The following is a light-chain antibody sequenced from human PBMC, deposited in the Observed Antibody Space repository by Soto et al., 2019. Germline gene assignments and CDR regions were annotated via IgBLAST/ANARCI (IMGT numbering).Light chain of an antibody. CDR3: QQRLNWPLT. CDR1: QTVATS. CDR2: DAS. Sequence: EIVLTQSPATLSLSPGEGATLSCRASQTVATSLAWYQQKPGQAPRLLIYDASKRATGIPARFSGSGSGTDFTLAISSLDPDDFAVYYCQQRLNWPLTFGGGTKVDI. V-gene: IGKV3-11*01. J-gene: IGKJ4*01.